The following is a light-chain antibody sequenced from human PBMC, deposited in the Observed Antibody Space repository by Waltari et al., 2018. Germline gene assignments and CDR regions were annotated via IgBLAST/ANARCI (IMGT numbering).Light chain of an antibody. CDR3: QLSYSSSPFI. CDR2: SAS. V-gene: IGKV1-39*01. Sequence: DIQMTQSPSSLSASVGDRVTITCRASQSISTYLNWYQQKPGKAPKLLIFSASTLQRGVPSRFSGGGSETDFTLTISSLQPEDFASYYCQLSYSSSPFIFGPGTRVEIK. J-gene: IGKJ3*01. CDR1: QSISTY.